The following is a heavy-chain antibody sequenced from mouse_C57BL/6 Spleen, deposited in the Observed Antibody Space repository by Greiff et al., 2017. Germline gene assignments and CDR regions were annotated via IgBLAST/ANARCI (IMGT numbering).Heavy chain of an antibody. CDR1: GYTFTDYY. CDR2: INPNNGGT. CDR3: ARRWDGGAMDY. V-gene: IGHV1-26*01. J-gene: IGHJ4*01. D-gene: IGHD4-1*01. Sequence: EVQLQQSGPELVKPGASVKISCKASGYTFTDYYMNWVKQSHGKSLEWIGDINPNNGGTSYNQKFKGKATLTVDKSSSTAYMELRSLTSEDSAVYYCARRWDGGAMDYWGQGTSVTVSS.